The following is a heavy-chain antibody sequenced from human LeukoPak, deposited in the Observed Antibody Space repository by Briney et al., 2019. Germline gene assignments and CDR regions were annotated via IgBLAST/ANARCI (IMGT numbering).Heavy chain of an antibody. D-gene: IGHD1-26*01. CDR1: GYTFTSYG. CDR3: ARSGGTYEFDY. Sequence: ASVKVSCKASGYTFTSYGISWVRQAPGQGLEWMGWMNPKSGKTGYAQKFQGRVTVSRDISINTIYMELSGLRSDDTAVYYCARSGGTYEFDYWGQGTVVTASS. CDR2: MNPKSGKT. V-gene: IGHV1-8*03. J-gene: IGHJ4*02.